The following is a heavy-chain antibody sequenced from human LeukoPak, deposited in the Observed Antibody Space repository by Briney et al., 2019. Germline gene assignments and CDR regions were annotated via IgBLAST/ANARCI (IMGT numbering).Heavy chain of an antibody. D-gene: IGHD3-22*01. CDR2: ISYDGSQK. CDR3: ARDYYDSSGYYYGYFQH. CDR1: GFTSSSYA. V-gene: IGHV3-30*14. J-gene: IGHJ1*01. Sequence: GGSLRLSCAASGFTSSSYAMHWVRQAPGKGLQWVAVISYDGSQKYYADSVKGRFTISRDNSKNTMYLQMNSLRAEDTAVYYCARDYYDSSGYYYGYFQHWGQGTLVTVSS.